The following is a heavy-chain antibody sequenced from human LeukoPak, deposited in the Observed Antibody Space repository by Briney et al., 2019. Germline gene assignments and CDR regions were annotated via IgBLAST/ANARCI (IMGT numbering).Heavy chain of an antibody. CDR3: AKDAGSYTIGNWFDP. CDR2: ITSSSGTT. V-gene: IGHV3-48*02. J-gene: IGHJ5*02. Sequence: GGSLRLSCAASGFTFSSYSMNWVRQAPGKGLEWVSFITSSSGTTYYADSVKGRFTISRDNAKNPLYLQMNSLRDDDTAVYYCAKDAGSYTIGNWFDPWGQGTLVTVSS. D-gene: IGHD1-26*01. CDR1: GFTFSSYS.